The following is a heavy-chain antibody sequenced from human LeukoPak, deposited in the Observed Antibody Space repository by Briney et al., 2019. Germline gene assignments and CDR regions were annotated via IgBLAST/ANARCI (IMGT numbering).Heavy chain of an antibody. D-gene: IGHD2-15*01. Sequence: GASVTVSCKASGYTFTSYYMHWVRQAPGQGLEWMGIINPSGGSTSYAQKFQGRVTMTGDMSTSTVYMELSSLRSEDTAVYYCARVPASWAATPTVDYWGQGTLVTDSS. CDR2: INPSGGST. CDR1: GYTFTSYY. V-gene: IGHV1-46*01. CDR3: ARVPASWAATPTVDY. J-gene: IGHJ4*02.